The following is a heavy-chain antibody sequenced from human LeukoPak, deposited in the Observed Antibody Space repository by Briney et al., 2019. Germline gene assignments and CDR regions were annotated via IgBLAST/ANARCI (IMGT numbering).Heavy chain of an antibody. Sequence: GGSLRLSCAASGFTFSSYSMNWVRQAPGKGLEWVSSISSSSSYIYYADSVKGRFTISRDNAKNSLYLQMNSLRAEDTAVYYCARGTCSGGSCYSGVFDYWGQGTLVTVSS. CDR2: ISSSSSYI. J-gene: IGHJ4*02. CDR3: ARGTCSGGSCYSGVFDY. CDR1: GFTFSSYS. D-gene: IGHD2-15*01. V-gene: IGHV3-21*01.